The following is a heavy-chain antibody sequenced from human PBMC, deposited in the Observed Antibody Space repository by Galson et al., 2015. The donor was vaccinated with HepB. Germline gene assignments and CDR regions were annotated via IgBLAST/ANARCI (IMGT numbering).Heavy chain of an antibody. D-gene: IGHD6-13*01. CDR3: TGKAAAGTPYYYYYGMDV. CDR2: IRSKANSYAT. J-gene: IGHJ6*02. V-gene: IGHV3-73*01. Sequence: SLRLSCAASGFTFSGSAMHWVRQASGKGLEWVGRIRSKANSYATAYAASVKGRFTISRDDSKNTAYLQMNSLKTEDTAVYYCTGKAAAGTPYYYYYGMDVWGQGTTVTVSS. CDR1: GFTFSGSA.